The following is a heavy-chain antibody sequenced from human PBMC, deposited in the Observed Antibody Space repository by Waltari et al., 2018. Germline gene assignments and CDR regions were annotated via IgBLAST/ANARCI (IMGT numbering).Heavy chain of an antibody. Sequence: VPLAQSGAEVKEPGPSVKISCKVYGATFDSHAITWLRRVPGQGLEWVGGIIPSSAATTYAQTFQGRVALTADESTTTAYMELRSLRTEDTAVYYCARGAGDTFGFGGFDNHFYHMAVWGSGTTVSVSS. CDR1: GATFDSHA. J-gene: IGHJ6*03. V-gene: IGHV1-69*12. D-gene: IGHD3-16*01. CDR3: ARGAGDTFGFGGFDNHFYHMAV. CDR2: IIPSSAAT.